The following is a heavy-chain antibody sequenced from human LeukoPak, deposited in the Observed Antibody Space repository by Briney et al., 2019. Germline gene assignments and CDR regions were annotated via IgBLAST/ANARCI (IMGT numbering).Heavy chain of an antibody. CDR2: ISGSGAST. CDR1: GFTLSTNA. J-gene: IGHJ4*02. V-gene: IGHV3-23*01. D-gene: IGHD1-26*01. Sequence: GGSLRLSCLPSGFTLSTNAMIWVRQAPGKGLKWISGISGSGASTYYADSVKGRFTISRDDSRNTLYLQMNSLRGDDTAVYYCAKDVGKWESLHFFDYWGQGTLVTVSS. CDR3: AKDVGKWESLHFFDY.